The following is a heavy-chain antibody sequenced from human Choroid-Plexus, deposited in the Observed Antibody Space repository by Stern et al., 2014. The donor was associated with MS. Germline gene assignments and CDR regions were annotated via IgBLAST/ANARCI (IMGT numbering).Heavy chain of an antibody. V-gene: IGHV3-30*18. J-gene: IGHJ5*02. Sequence: VQMGPSGGGGVQPGGPLRLSCGASGFPLRCWATHRVPPGPGKGLGWGAGVSYDGSNKYYADSVKGRFTISRDNSQNTLYMQMSSLRPEDTAVYYCAKDRQYLTYFFDHWGQGSLVTVSS. D-gene: IGHD2/OR15-2a*01. CDR1: GFPLRCWA. CDR3: AKDRQYLTYFFDH. CDR2: VSYDGSNK.